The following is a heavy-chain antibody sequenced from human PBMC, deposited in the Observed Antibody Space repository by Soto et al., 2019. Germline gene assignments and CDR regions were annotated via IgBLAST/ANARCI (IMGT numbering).Heavy chain of an antibody. CDR1: GFTFSSYA. CDR3: AREALGYSSGCCNWFAP. Sequence: GGSLRLSCAASGFTFSSYAMHWVRQAPGKGLEWVAVISYDGSNKYYADSVKGRFTISRDNSKNTLYLQMNSLRAEDTAVYYCAREALGYSSGCCNWFAPWGQGTLVTVSS. V-gene: IGHV3-30-3*01. J-gene: IGHJ5*02. CDR2: ISYDGSNK. D-gene: IGHD6-19*01.